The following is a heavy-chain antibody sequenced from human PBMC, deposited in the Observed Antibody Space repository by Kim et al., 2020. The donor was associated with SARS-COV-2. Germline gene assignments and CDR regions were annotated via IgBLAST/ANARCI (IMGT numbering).Heavy chain of an antibody. CDR1: GGSINTYY. J-gene: IGHJ4*02. CDR3: ATFGSSYGSGTYFDY. D-gene: IGHD3-10*01. Sequence: SETLSLTCTVSGGSINTYYWNWIRQPPGKGLEWIGFIYYSGITKYNPSLKNRLTISRDTSKNNFSLKLTSVTAADTAVYYCATFGSSYGSGTYFDYLGQG. CDR2: IYYSGIT. V-gene: IGHV4-59*12.